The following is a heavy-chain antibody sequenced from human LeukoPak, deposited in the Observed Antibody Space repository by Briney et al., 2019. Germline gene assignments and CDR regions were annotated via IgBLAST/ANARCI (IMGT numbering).Heavy chain of an antibody. CDR1: GYTFTSYY. V-gene: IGHV1-46*04. D-gene: IGHD3-22*01. Sequence: ASVTLSCKASGYTFTSYYIHWVRQAPGQGLEWMGIINTNGDSTMYGQKLKGRVTMTRDTSTSTVYMELSSLRSEDTAVYYCARVWHHYSNYYDSSGYFSFSAIDIWGQGKMVTVSS. J-gene: IGHJ3*02. CDR3: ARVWHHYSNYYDSSGYFSFSAIDI. CDR2: INTNGDST.